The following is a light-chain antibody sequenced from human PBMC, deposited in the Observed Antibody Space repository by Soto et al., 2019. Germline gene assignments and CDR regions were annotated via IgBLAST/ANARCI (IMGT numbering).Light chain of an antibody. V-gene: IGKV3-20*01. CDR1: QSVSSH. CDR2: GAS. CDR3: QQYGGSPIT. J-gene: IGKJ5*01. Sequence: EIVMTQSPATLSVSPGEGATVSCRASQSVSSHLAWYQHKPGQAPRLLMSGASSRASGVPVRFSGSGSGTDFTLTISRLEPEDFALYYCQQYGGSPITFGLGTRLEIK.